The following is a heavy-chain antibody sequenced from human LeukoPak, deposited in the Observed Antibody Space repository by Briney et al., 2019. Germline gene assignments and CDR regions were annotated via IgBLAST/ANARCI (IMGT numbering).Heavy chain of an antibody. J-gene: IGHJ4*02. D-gene: IGHD3-22*01. CDR2: ISSSSSYI. CDR1: GFTFSTYS. V-gene: IGHV3-21*01. Sequence: GGSLRLSCAASGFTFSTYSMNWVRQAPGKGLEWVSSISSSSSYIYYADSVKGRFTISRDNAKNSLYLQMNSLRAEDTAVYYCARDLSPLPPYYYDSSGQAGFDYSGQGTLVTVSS. CDR3: ARDLSPLPPYYYDSSGQAGFDY.